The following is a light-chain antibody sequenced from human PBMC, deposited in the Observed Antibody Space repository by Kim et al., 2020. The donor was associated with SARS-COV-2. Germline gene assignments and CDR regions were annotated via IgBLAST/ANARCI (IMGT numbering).Light chain of an antibody. CDR2: DGA. J-gene: IGKJ5*01. V-gene: IGKV1-33*01. CDR1: QDISNQ. CDR3: QRDASLPST. Sequence: AAVGVRVTITCRASQDISNQLNWYQQKPGKAPNLLIYDGATLERGVRSRFSGSGSGTDFTFTIRSLQPEEIATYYCQRDASLPSTWGQGTRLEIK.